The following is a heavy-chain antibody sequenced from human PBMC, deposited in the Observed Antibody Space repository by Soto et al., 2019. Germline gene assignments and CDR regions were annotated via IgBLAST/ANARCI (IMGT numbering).Heavy chain of an antibody. CDR3: ARNGIVVVPAAQTSYYYYGMDV. Sequence: GESLKISCXGSGYSFTIYWISWVRQMPGKGLGWMGRIDPSDSYTNYSPSFQGHVTISADKSISTAYLQWNSLKASDTAMYYCARNGIVVVPAAQTSYYYYGMDVWGQGTTVTVSS. D-gene: IGHD2-2*01. V-gene: IGHV5-10-1*01. CDR2: IDPSDSYT. J-gene: IGHJ6*02. CDR1: GYSFTIYW.